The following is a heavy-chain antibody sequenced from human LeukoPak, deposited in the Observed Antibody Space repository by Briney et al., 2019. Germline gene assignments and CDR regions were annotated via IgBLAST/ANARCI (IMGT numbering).Heavy chain of an antibody. V-gene: IGHV1-69*01. Sequence: GSSVKVSCKASGGTFSSYAISWVRQAPGQGLEWMGGIIPIFGTANYAQKFQGRVTITADESTSTAYMELSSLRSEDTAVYYCARYGARGNTPLDYWGQGTLVTVSS. CDR3: ARYGARGNTPLDY. CDR1: GGTFSSYA. CDR2: IIPIFGTA. D-gene: IGHD4-23*01. J-gene: IGHJ4*02.